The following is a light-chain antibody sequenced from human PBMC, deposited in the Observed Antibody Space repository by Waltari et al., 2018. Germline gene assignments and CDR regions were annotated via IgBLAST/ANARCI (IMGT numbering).Light chain of an antibody. CDR2: QDG. CDR3: QAWDSGTAV. J-gene: IGLJ3*02. V-gene: IGLV3-1*01. Sequence: SYDLTQTPSMSVSPGQTAIITGPGEKLGDKDGCWYQQKSGQSPALVIYQDGRRPSGIPERFSGSNSGNTATLTISGTLIMDEAVYYCQAWDSGTAVFGGGTRLTVL. CDR1: KLGDKD.